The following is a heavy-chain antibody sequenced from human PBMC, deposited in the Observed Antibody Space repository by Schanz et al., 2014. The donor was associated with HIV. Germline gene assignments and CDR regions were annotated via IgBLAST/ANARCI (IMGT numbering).Heavy chain of an antibody. J-gene: IGHJ4*02. CDR2: INSDGRFI. D-gene: IGHD2-2*01. CDR3: IRGVPRGSSTGPALRF. CDR1: FFTCSISW. V-gene: IGHV3-74*01. Sequence: EVQLVESGGGLVQPGGSLRLSFSSSFFTCSISWIHCFRQAPGKGLVWVSRINSDGRFINYADSVRGRFTISRDNAKNTLYLQMSSLRVEDTAVYYCIRGVPRGSSTGPALRFWGQGALVTVSS.